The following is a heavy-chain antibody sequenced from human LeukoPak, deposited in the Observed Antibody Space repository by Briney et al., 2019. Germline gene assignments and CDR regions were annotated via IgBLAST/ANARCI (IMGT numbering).Heavy chain of an antibody. J-gene: IGHJ3*02. CDR3: ATSKTDDGAFDI. CDR2: INPGDSET. D-gene: IGHD3-16*01. Sequence: GESLKISCKVSGYSFTTYWIGWVRQMPGKGLEWMGIINPGDSETRYSPSFQGQVTISADKSISTAYLQWSSLKASDTAMYYCATSKTDDGAFDIWGQGTMVTVSS. V-gene: IGHV5-51*01. CDR1: GYSFTTYW.